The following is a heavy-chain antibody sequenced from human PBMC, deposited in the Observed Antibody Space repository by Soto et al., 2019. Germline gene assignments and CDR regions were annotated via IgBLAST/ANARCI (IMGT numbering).Heavy chain of an antibody. D-gene: IGHD2-15*01. V-gene: IGHV1-69*12. J-gene: IGHJ5*02. CDR2: IIPIFGTA. Sequence: QVQLVQSGAEVKKPGSSVKVSCKASGGTFSSYAISWVRQAPGQGLEWMGGIIPIFGTANYAQKFQGRVTITADEPTSTAYRELSSLRSEDTAVYYCAREVAHGREGYNCFAPCGQGTLVTVSS. CDR3: AREVAHGREGYNCFAP. CDR1: GGTFSSYA.